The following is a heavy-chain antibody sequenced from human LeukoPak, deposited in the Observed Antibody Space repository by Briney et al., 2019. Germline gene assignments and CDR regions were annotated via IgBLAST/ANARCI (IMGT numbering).Heavy chain of an antibody. CDR2: IYYSGST. J-gene: IGHJ5*02. Sequence: SETLSLTCTVSGGSISSYYWSWIRPPPGKGQAWIGYIYYSGSTNYNPSLKSRVTISVDTSKNQFSLKLSSVTAADTAVYYCARLHYFGWLLLLDPWGQGTLVTVSS. V-gene: IGHV4-59*01. D-gene: IGHD3-9*01. CDR1: GGSISSYY. CDR3: ARLHYFGWLLLLDP.